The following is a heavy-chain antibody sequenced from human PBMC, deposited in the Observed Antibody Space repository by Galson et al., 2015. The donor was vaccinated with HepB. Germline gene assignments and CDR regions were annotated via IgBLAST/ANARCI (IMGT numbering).Heavy chain of an antibody. CDR1: GDSVNRDDTY. D-gene: IGHD1-26*01. Sequence: SETLSLTCTVSGDSVNRDDTYWSWIRQPPGKGLEWIGYIYYSGTTNFNPSLKSRVTISVDTSKNQFSLKLTSVTAADTAMYYCAKIEWGLLRWFDPWGQGTLVTVSS. CDR3: AKIEWGLLRWFDP. J-gene: IGHJ5*02. V-gene: IGHV4-61*08. CDR2: IYYSGTT.